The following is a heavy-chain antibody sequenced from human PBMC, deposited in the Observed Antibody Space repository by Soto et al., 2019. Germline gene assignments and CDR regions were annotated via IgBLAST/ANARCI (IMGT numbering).Heavy chain of an antibody. J-gene: IGHJ4*02. D-gene: IGHD6-13*01. CDR1: GFTFSSYW. V-gene: IGHV3-74*01. Sequence: GGSLRLSCAASGFTFSSYWMHWVRQAPGKGLVWVSRINSDGSSTSYADSVKGRFTISRDNAKNTLYLQMNSLRAEDTAVYYCARSSGSSWYPYWGQGTLVTVSS. CDR3: ARSSGSSWYPY. CDR2: INSDGSST.